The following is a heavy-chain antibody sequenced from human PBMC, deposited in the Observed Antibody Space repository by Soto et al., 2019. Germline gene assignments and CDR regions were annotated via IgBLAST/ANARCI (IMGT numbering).Heavy chain of an antibody. J-gene: IGHJ3*02. CDR2: IYYSGST. Sequence: SETVSLTCTVSGGSISRGDYYWSWIRQPPGKGLEWIGYIYYSGSTYDNPSLKSRVTISVDTSKNQFSLKVSSVTAADTAVYYCARGPPVASDSFDSWGQGTMVTVSS. V-gene: IGHV4-30-4*01. CDR3: ARGPPVASDSFDS. D-gene: IGHD2-15*01. CDR1: GGSISRGDYY.